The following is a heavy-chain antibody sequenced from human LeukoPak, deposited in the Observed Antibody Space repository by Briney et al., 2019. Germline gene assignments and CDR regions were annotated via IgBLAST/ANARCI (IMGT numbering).Heavy chain of an antibody. CDR2: ITGSGGST. D-gene: IGHD3-22*01. Sequence: PGGSLRLSCAASGFTFTGYAMSWVRQAPGKGLEWVSTITGSGGSTYYADSVKGRFTLSRDNSKNTLYLQMNSLRAEDTAVFYCAKDHSVVISAFDYWGQGTLVTVSS. J-gene: IGHJ4*02. CDR1: GFTFTGYA. V-gene: IGHV3-23*01. CDR3: AKDHSVVISAFDY.